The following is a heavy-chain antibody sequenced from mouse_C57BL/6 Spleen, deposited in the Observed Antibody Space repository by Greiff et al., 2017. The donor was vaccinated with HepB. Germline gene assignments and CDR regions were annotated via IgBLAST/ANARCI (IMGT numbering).Heavy chain of an antibody. D-gene: IGHD2-4*01. CDR2: IYPGSGNT. CDR3: ARSDYDGGYYAMDY. V-gene: IGHV1-66*01. Sequence: QVQLQQSGPELVKPGASVKISCKASGYSFTSYYIHWVKQRPGQGLEWIGWIYPGSGNTKYNEKFKGKATLTADTSSSTAYMQLSSLTSEDSAVYYCARSDYDGGYYAMDYWGQGTSVTVSS. J-gene: IGHJ4*01. CDR1: GYSFTSYY.